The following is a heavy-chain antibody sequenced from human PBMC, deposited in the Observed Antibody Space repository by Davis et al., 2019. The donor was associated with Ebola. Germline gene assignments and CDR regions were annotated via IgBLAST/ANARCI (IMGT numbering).Heavy chain of an antibody. J-gene: IGHJ5*02. Sequence: GESLKISCAASGFTFSNAWMSWVRQAPGKGLEWVAVISYDGSNKYYADSVKGRFTISRDNSKNTLYLQMNSLRAEDTAVYYCAKDQSVGANPFDPWGQGTLVTVSS. CDR2: ISYDGSNK. CDR3: AKDQSVGANPFDP. D-gene: IGHD4/OR15-4a*01. CDR1: GFTFSNAW. V-gene: IGHV3-30*18.